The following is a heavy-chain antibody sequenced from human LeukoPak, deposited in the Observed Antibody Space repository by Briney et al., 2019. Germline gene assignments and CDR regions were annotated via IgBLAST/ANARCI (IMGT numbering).Heavy chain of an antibody. V-gene: IGHV4-39*07. D-gene: IGHD2-21*02. CDR1: GGSISSSTFY. J-gene: IGHJ5*02. CDR2: IYYSGST. CDR3: ARGRVAYCGGDCYGGNNWFDP. Sequence: PSETLSLTCTVSGGSISSSTFYWGWIRQPPGKGLEWTGNIYYSGSTYYNPSLKSRVTISVDTSKNQFSLKLSSVTAADTAVYYCARGRVAYCGGDCYGGNNWFDPWGQGTLVTVSS.